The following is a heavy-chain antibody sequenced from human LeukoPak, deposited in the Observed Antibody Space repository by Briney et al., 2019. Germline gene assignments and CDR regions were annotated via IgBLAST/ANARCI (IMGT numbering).Heavy chain of an antibody. D-gene: IGHD6-19*01. CDR2: INPNSGGT. V-gene: IGHV1-2*02. CDR1: GYTFTGYY. Sequence: ASVKVSCKASGYTFTGYYMHWVRQAPGQGLEWMGWINPNSGGTNYAQKFQGRVTMTRDTSISTAYMELSRLRSDHTAVYYCARQYSSRVFAVDYWGQGTLVTVSS. CDR3: ARQYSSRVFAVDY. J-gene: IGHJ4*02.